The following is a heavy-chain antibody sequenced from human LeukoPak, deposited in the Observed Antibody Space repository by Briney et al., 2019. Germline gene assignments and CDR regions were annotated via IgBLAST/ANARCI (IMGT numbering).Heavy chain of an antibody. J-gene: IGHJ4*02. CDR1: GFTVSSNY. Sequence: PGGSLRLSCAASGFTVSSNYMSWVRQAPGKGLEWVSVIYSGGSTYYADSVKGRFTISRDNSKNTLYLQMNSLRAEDTAVYYCAREVAIEAVFDYWGQGTLVTVSS. CDR3: AREVAIEAVFDY. CDR2: IYSGGST. V-gene: IGHV3-66*01.